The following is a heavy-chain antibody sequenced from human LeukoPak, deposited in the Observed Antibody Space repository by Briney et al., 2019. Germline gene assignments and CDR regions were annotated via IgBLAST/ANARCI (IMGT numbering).Heavy chain of an antibody. CDR1: GFTFSDYY. D-gene: IGHD2-2*01. Sequence: GGSLRLSCAASGFTFSDYYMSWIRQAPGKGLEWVSGISWNSGSIGYADSVKGRFTISRDNAKNSLYLQMNSLRAEDTALYYCAKVAGYQLYWYFDLWGRGTLVTVSS. CDR3: AKVAGYQLYWYFDL. J-gene: IGHJ2*01. V-gene: IGHV3-9*01. CDR2: ISWNSGSI.